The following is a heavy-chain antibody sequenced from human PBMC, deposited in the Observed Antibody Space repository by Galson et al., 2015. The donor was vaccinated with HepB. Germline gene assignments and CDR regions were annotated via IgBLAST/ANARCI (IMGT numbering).Heavy chain of an antibody. Sequence: SETLSLTCAVYGGSFSGYYWSWIRQPPGKGLEWIGEINHSGYTKYNLSIKSRVTISLDMSKNQFSLRLASVIAADMAAYYCARYFDWPNAFDIWGQGTMVTVSP. CDR1: GGSFSGYY. CDR3: ARYFDWPNAFDI. V-gene: IGHV4-34*01. J-gene: IGHJ3*02. D-gene: IGHD3-9*01. CDR2: INHSGYT.